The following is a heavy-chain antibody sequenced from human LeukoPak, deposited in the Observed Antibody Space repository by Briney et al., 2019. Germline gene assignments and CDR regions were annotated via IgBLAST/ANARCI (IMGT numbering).Heavy chain of an antibody. Sequence: GGSLRLSCAASGFTFSSYSLNWVRQAPGKGLEWVSVITGSGGNTYYADSVKGRFTISKDNSKNTVYLQMSSLRVDDTAVYYCAKAASSSWPSYYYGMDVWGQGTTVTVSS. CDR3: AKAASSSWPSYYYGMDV. D-gene: IGHD6-13*01. V-gene: IGHV3-23*01. CDR2: ITGSGGNT. J-gene: IGHJ6*02. CDR1: GFTFSSYS.